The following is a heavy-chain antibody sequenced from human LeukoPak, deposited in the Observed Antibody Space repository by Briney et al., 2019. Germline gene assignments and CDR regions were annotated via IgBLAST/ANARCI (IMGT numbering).Heavy chain of an antibody. CDR1: GFTFSSYA. D-gene: IGHD3-3*01. CDR3: AKDLEYYDFWSGYYSPFDY. Sequence: GGSLRLSCAASGFTFSSYAMSWVRQAPGKGLEWVSAISGSGGSTYYADSVKGRFTISRDNSKNTLYLQMNSLRAEGTAVYYCAKDLEYYDFWSGYYSPFDYWGQGTLVTVSS. V-gene: IGHV3-23*01. CDR2: ISGSGGST. J-gene: IGHJ4*02.